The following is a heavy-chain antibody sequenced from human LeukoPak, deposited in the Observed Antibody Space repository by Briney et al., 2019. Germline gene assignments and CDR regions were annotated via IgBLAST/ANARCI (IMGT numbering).Heavy chain of an antibody. CDR1: GLTFRRYW. D-gene: IGHD2-15*01. Sequence: GGALTLSCAACGLTFRRYWMHGLRQPPGRGLAGVARINSDGSSTSYADSVKGRFTISRDNAKNTLYLQMNSLRAEDTAVYYCATAEIVVVARDAFDIWGQGTMVTVSS. J-gene: IGHJ3*02. V-gene: IGHV3-74*01. CDR2: INSDGSST. CDR3: ATAEIVVVARDAFDI.